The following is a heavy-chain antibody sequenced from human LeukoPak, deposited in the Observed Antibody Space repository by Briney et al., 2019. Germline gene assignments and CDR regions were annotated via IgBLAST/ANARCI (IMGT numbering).Heavy chain of an antibody. CDR1: GGTFSSYA. J-gene: IGHJ4*02. CDR3: ARVREAYYYDSSGPPDY. D-gene: IGHD3-22*01. V-gene: IGHV1-69*04. CDR2: IIPILGIA. Sequence: ASVKVPCKASGGTFSSYAISWVRQAPGQGLEWMGRIIPILGIANYAQKFQGRVTITADKSTSTAYMELSSLRSEDTAVYYCARVREAYYYDSSGPPDYWGQGTLVTVSS.